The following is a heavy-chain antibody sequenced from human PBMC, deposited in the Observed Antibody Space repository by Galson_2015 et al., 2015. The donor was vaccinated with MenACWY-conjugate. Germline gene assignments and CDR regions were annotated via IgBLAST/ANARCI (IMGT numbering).Heavy chain of an antibody. CDR1: GYTFASYT. J-gene: IGHJ4*02. CDR2: ISAGDGNP. D-gene: IGHD3-10*01. Sequence: SVKVSCKASGYTFASYTIHWVRQAPGQRLEWMGWISAGDGNPKYSQKFQDKVTFTRDTSANTAYMELSTLTSEDTAVYYCARDGGLRSGELFPHDFWGQGTLVTVSS. V-gene: IGHV1-3*01. CDR3: ARDGGLRSGELFPHDF.